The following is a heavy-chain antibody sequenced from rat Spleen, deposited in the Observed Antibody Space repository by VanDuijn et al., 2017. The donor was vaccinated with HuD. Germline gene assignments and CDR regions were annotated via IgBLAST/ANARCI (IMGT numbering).Heavy chain of an antibody. CDR2: ITNTGGST. V-gene: IGHV5-31*01. Sequence: EVQLVESGGGLVQPGRSLKLSCVASGFTFNNYWMTWIRQAPGKGLEWVASITNTGGSTYYRDSVKGRFTISRDIAKSTLHLQMNSLRSEDTATYYCVKDREGGYAFDYWGQGVMVTVSS. J-gene: IGHJ2*01. CDR1: GFTFNNYW. CDR3: VKDREGGYAFDY. D-gene: IGHD1-11*01.